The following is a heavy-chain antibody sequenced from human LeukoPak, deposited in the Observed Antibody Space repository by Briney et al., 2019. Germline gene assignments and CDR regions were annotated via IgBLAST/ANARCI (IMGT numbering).Heavy chain of an antibody. CDR2: ISSSSSYI. CDR1: GFTFSSYS. Sequence: GGSLRLSCAASGFTFSSYSMNWVRQAPGKGLEWVSSISSSSSYIYYAGSVKGRFTISRDNAKNSLYLQMNSLRAEDTAVYYRARDDIVVVPAANYYYYGMDVWGQGTTVTVSS. CDR3: ARDDIVVVPAANYYYYGMDV. D-gene: IGHD2-2*01. V-gene: IGHV3-21*01. J-gene: IGHJ6*02.